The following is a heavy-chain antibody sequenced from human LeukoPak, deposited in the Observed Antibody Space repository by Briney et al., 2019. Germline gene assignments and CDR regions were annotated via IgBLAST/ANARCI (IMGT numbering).Heavy chain of an antibody. CDR3: ARDAGYYYYYGMDV. Sequence: RQAXGXGXXWXGLISAYNCNTNSAQKLQARVTMTTDTSTSTAYMELRSLRSDDTAVYYCARDAGYYYYYGMDVWGQGTTVTVSS. J-gene: IGHJ6*02. D-gene: IGHD6-13*01. CDR2: ISAYNCNT. V-gene: IGHV1-18*01.